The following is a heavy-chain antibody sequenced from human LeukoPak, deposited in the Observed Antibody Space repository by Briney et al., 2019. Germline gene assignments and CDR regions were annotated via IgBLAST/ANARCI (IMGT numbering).Heavy chain of an antibody. Sequence: SGTLSLTCTVSGASISNSYWTWIRQSPGKGLEWLGYIYYSGSSSYNPSLKSRVTISVDTSKNQFSLKLSSVTAADTAVYYCARGAYCGGDCYWLNWFDPWGQGTLVTVSS. CDR2: IYYSGSS. J-gene: IGHJ5*02. CDR1: GASISNSY. CDR3: ARGAYCGGDCYWLNWFDP. V-gene: IGHV4-59*12. D-gene: IGHD2-21*02.